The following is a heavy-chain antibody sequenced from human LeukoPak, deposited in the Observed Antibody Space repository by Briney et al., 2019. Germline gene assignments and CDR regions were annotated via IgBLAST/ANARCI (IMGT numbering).Heavy chain of an antibody. Sequence: ASVKVSCKASGYTFTDYYMHWVRQAPGQGLEWMGWINPNSGGTNYAQKFQGRVTMTRDTSISTAYMELSGLRFDDTAVYYCARGKWAAAGGLDYWGQGTLVTVSS. V-gene: IGHV1-2*02. D-gene: IGHD6-13*01. J-gene: IGHJ4*02. CDR1: GYTFTDYY. CDR2: INPNSGGT. CDR3: ARGKWAAAGGLDY.